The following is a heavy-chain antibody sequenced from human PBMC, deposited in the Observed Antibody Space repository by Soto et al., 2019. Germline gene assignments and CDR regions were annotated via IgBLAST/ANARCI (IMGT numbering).Heavy chain of an antibody. J-gene: IGHJ4*02. CDR3: ARTRKAGTIDY. CDR2: IDYSGST. V-gene: IGHV4-61*05. D-gene: IGHD1-1*01. CDR1: GGSITSSGSA. Sequence: SETLSLTCNASGGSITSSGSAWGWIRQSPGKGLEWIGYIDYSGSTNYNPSLKSRVTISVDTSKNQFSLKLSSVTAADTAVYYCARTRKAGTIDYWGQGTLVTVS.